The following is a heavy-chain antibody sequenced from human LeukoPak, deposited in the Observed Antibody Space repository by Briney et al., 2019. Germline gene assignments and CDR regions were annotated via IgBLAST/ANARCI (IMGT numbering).Heavy chain of an antibody. CDR3: AKHTYYDILTGYDY. CDR2: ISGSGGST. V-gene: IGHV3-23*01. D-gene: IGHD3-9*01. Sequence: GGSLRLSCAASGFTFSSYAMSWVRQAPGKGLEWVSAISGSGGSTYYADSVKGRFTISRDNSKNTLYPQMNSLRAEDTAVYYCAKHTYYDILTGYDYWGQGTLVTVSS. J-gene: IGHJ4*02. CDR1: GFTFSSYA.